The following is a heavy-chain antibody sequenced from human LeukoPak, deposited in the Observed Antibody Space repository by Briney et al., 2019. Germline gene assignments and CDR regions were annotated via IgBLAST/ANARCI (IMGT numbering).Heavy chain of an antibody. CDR1: GGSISSSSYY. J-gene: IGHJ6*02. CDR3: ARHQHYYYGMDV. Sequence: SETLSLTCTVSGGSISSSSYYWGWIRQPPGKGLEWIGSIYYSGNTHYNPSLKSRVTISVDTSKNQFSLKLSSVTAADTAVYYCARHQHYYYGMDVWGQGTTVTVSS. CDR2: IYYSGNT. V-gene: IGHV4-39*01.